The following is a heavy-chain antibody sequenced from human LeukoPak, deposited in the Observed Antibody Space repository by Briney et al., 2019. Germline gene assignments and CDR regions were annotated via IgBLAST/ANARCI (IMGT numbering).Heavy chain of an antibody. CDR2: ILYDGSNK. CDR3: ARDPYSSGWYKDAFDI. D-gene: IGHD6-19*01. J-gene: IGHJ3*02. Sequence: GGSLRLSCAASGFTFSNYGMHWVRQAPGKGLDWVAIILYDGSNKYYADSVKGRFTISRDNAQNSLFLQLNSLRAEDTAVYYCARDPYSSGWYKDAFDIWGQGTMVTVSS. V-gene: IGHV3-33*08. CDR1: GFTFSNYG.